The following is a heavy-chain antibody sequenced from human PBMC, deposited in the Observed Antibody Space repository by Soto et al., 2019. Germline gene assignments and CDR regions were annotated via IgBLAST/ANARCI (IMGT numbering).Heavy chain of an antibody. J-gene: IGHJ4*02. CDR2: MNPNSGNT. D-gene: IGHD2-2*01. CDR3: ARGLPLPAAINY. V-gene: IGHV1-8*01. CDR1: GYTFTSYD. Sequence: GESLKISCKASGYTFTSYDINWVRQATGQGLEWMGWMNPNSGNTGYAQKFQGRVTMTRNTSISTAYMELSSLRSEDTAVYYCARGLPLPAAINYWGQGTLVTVSS.